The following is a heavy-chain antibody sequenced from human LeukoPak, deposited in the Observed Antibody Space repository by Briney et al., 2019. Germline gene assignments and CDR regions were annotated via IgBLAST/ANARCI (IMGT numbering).Heavy chain of an antibody. CDR2: IYHSGST. CDR1: GGSISSSNW. Sequence: SETLSLTCAVSGGSISSSNWWSWVRQPPGKGLEWIGEIYHSGSTNYNPSLKSRVTISVDKSKNQFSLKLSSVTAADTAVYYCAITGIAVAGTTTYYYYGMDVWGQGTTVTVSS. D-gene: IGHD6-19*01. CDR3: AITGIAVAGTTTYYYYGMDV. J-gene: IGHJ6*02. V-gene: IGHV4-4*02.